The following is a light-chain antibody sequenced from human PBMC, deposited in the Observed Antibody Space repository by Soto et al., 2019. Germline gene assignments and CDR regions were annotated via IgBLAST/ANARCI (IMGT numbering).Light chain of an antibody. CDR2: GAS. Sequence: ETVMTQSPATLSVSPGERATLSCRASPSVNSNLAWYQQKPGQAPRLLIYGASTRATGIPARFSGSGSGTEFTLTISSLQSEDFAVYYCQQYNYWPPWTFGQGTKVDIK. V-gene: IGKV3-15*01. CDR3: QQYNYWPPWT. J-gene: IGKJ1*01. CDR1: PSVNSN.